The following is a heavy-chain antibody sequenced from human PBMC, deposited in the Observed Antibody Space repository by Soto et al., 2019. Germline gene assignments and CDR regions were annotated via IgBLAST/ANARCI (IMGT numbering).Heavy chain of an antibody. V-gene: IGHV4-34*01. Sequence: SETLSLTCAVYGGSFSGYYWSWIRQPPGKGLEWIGEINHSGSTNYNPSLKSRVTISVDTSKNQFSLKLSSVTAADTAVYYCATQKRGYYGSGSYSYFDYWGQGTLVTVSS. J-gene: IGHJ4*02. CDR3: ATQKRGYYGSGSYSYFDY. CDR2: INHSGST. CDR1: GGSFSGYY. D-gene: IGHD3-10*01.